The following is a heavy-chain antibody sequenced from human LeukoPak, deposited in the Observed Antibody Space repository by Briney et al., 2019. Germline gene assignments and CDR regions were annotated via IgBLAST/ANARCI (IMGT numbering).Heavy chain of an antibody. J-gene: IGHJ3*02. CDR1: GFTFSNAW. Sequence: PGGSLRLSCAASGFTFSNAWMSWVRQAPGKGLEWVGRIKSKTDGGTTDYAAPVKGRFTISRDDSKNTLYLQMNSLKTEDTAVYYCARGPTEMGWGSITIFGVARDDAFDIWGQGTMVTVSS. CDR3: ARGPTEMGWGSITIFGVARDDAFDI. CDR2: IKSKTDGGTT. D-gene: IGHD3-3*01. V-gene: IGHV3-15*01.